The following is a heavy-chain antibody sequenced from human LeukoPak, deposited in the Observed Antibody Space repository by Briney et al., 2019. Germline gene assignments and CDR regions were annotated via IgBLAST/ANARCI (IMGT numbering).Heavy chain of an antibody. D-gene: IGHD6-19*01. CDR3: ARGKWLADFDY. V-gene: IGHV5-51*01. CDR2: IYPVDADT. CDR1: GYSFTSYW. J-gene: IGHJ4*02. Sequence: GESLKTSCKGSGYSFTSYWIGWVRQMPGKGRGWMGMIYPVDADTRYSPSFQCPATISTDKTISTAYLQRSSLKASDTAMYYCARGKWLADFDYWGQGTLVTASS.